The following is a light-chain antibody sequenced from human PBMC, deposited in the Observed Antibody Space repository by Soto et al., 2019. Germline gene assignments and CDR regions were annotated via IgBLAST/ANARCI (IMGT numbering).Light chain of an antibody. CDR2: AAS. CDR3: QQSYSSTWT. J-gene: IGKJ1*01. Sequence: DIQMTQSPSSLSASVGDRVTITCRASQSISSYLNWYQQKPGKAPKLLIYAASSLQSGVPSRFSGSGSGTDFTLTISSLHPEDFATYYCQQSYSSTWTFGQGTRWISN. CDR1: QSISSY. V-gene: IGKV1-39*01.